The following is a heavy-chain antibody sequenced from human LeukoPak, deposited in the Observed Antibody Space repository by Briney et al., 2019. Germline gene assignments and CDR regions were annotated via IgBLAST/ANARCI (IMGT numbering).Heavy chain of an antibody. V-gene: IGHV6-1*01. Sequence: SQTLSLTCDISGDSVSSNSVIWNWIRQSPSRGPEWLGRTYYKSKWYNDYATSVQSRITINSDTSRNQFSLQLNSVTPEDTAVYYCARDLHGSRGEFDYWGQGTLVTVSS. CDR2: TYYKSKWYN. CDR3: ARDLHGSRGEFDY. D-gene: IGHD3-10*01. J-gene: IGHJ4*02. CDR1: GDSVSSNSVI.